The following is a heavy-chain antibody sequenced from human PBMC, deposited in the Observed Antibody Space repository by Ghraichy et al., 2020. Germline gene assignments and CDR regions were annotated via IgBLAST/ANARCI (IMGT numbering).Heavy chain of an antibody. D-gene: IGHD2-15*01. CDR3: ARAWIGCSGGSCPFDY. CDR2: INPSGGST. Sequence: SVKVSCKASGYTFTSYYMHWVRQAPGQGLEWMGIINPSGGSTSYAQKFQGRVTMTRDTSTSTVYMELSSLRSEDTAVYYCARAWIGCSGGSCPFDYWGQGTLVTVSS. V-gene: IGHV1-46*01. CDR1: GYTFTSYY. J-gene: IGHJ4*02.